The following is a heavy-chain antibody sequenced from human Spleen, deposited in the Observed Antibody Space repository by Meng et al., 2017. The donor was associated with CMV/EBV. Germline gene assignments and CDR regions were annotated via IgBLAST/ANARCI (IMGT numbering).Heavy chain of an antibody. J-gene: IGHJ4*02. CDR2: TYYRSKWYN. CDR1: GYSISSGYY. V-gene: IGHV6-1*01. D-gene: IGHD6-19*01. CDR3: GRSIYGWYVDY. Sequence: SETLSLTCTVSGYSISSGYYWGWIRQSPSRGLEWLGRTYYRSKWYNDYAVSVKSRITINPDTSKNQFSLQLNSVTPEDTAMYYCGRSIYGWYVDYWGQGTLVTVSS.